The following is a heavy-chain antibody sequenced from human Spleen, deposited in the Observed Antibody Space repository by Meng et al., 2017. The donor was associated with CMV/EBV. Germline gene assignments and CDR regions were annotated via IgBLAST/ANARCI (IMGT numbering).Heavy chain of an antibody. CDR1: GLTFSSYW. CDR2: IKQDGSEK. Sequence: GESLKISCAVSGLTFSSYWMTWVRQAPGKGLEWVANIKQDGSEKYYVDSVKGRFTISKDNAENSLFLQMNSLRVEDTAVYYCARGGYSSSFYWVDWGQGTLVTVSS. CDR3: ARGGYSSSFYWVD. V-gene: IGHV3-7*01. D-gene: IGHD2/OR15-2a*01. J-gene: IGHJ4*02.